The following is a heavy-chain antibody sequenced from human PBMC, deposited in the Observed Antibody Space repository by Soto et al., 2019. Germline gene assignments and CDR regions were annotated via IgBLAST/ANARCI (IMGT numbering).Heavy chain of an antibody. J-gene: IGHJ4*02. D-gene: IGHD6-19*01. CDR1: GYSFTSYW. V-gene: IGHV5-51*01. CDR2: IYPGDSDT. CDR3: ATYLPVEQWLARGYFDY. Sequence: GESLKISCKGSGYSFTSYWIGWVRQMPGKGLEWMGIIYPGDSDTRYSPSFQGQVTISADKSISTAYLQWSSLKASDTAMYYCATYLPVEQWLARGYFDYWGQGTLVTVSS.